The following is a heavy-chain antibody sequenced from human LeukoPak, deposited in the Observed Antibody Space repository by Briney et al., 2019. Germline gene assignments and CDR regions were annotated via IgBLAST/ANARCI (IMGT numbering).Heavy chain of an antibody. V-gene: IGHV4-59*05. CDR1: GGSISSYY. CDR2: IYYSGST. J-gene: IGHJ5*02. CDR3: ARRGAVAGNWFDP. Sequence: SETLSLTCTVSGGSISSYYWSWIRQPAGKGLEWIGSIYYSGSTYYNPSLKSRVTISVDTSKNQFSLKLSSVTAADTAVYYCARRGAVAGNWFDPWGQGTLVTVSS. D-gene: IGHD6-19*01.